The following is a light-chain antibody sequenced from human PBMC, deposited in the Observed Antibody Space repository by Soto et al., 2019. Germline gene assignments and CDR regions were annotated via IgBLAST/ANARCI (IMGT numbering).Light chain of an antibody. V-gene: IGLV2-14*01. CDR1: SSDVGGYNH. J-gene: IGLJ2*01. CDR3: CSYTSLSTVV. Sequence: QSVLTQPASVSGSPGQSITISCTGTSSDVGGYNHVSWYQHSPGKAPKLILFAVSDRPSGVSHRFSGSKSGNMASLTISGLQADDEADYYCCSYTSLSTVVFGGGTKLTVL. CDR2: AVS.